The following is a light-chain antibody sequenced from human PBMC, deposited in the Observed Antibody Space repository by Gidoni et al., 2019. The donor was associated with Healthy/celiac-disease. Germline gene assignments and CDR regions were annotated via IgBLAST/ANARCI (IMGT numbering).Light chain of an antibody. CDR3: SSYTSSSTYV. CDR1: SSDVGGYNY. CDR2: DVS. Sequence: QSALTPPAPVSGSPGPSITISCTGTSSDVGGYNYVSWYQQHPGKAPKLMIYDVSNRPSGVSNRFSGSKSGNTASLTISGLQAEDEADYYCSSYTSSSTYVFGTGTKVTVL. J-gene: IGLJ1*01. V-gene: IGLV2-14*03.